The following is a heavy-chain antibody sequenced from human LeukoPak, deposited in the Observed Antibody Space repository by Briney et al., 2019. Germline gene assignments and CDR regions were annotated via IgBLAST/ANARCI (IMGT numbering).Heavy chain of an antibody. D-gene: IGHD5-18*01. CDR1: GFTFSSYW. CDR3: ARDTGGGYSCYDC. J-gene: IGHJ4*02. Sequence: SGGSLRLSCAASGFTFSSYWMTWIRQAPGKGLEWVANIKQDGSEKYYVDSVKGRFTISRDNAKNSLYLQMNSLRAEDTAVYYCARDTGGGYSCYDCWCQGTLVTVSS. V-gene: IGHV3-7*01. CDR2: IKQDGSEK.